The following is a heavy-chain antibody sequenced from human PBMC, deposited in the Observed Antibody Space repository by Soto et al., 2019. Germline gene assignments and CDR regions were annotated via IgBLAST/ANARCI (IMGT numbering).Heavy chain of an antibody. CDR2: IYWNEDK. J-gene: IGHJ3*02. V-gene: IGHV2-5*01. D-gene: IGHD5-18*01. CDR3: ARVDTAIIHDALDI. CDR1: GFSFTTGGVG. Sequence: QLTLKESGPTLLKPTETLTLTCTFSGFSFTTGGVGVGWIRQPPGKALEWLALIYWNEDKLYSPSLKTRLTITNDTSKNQVVLTMANMDPVDTGTYCCARVDTAIIHDALDIWGQVTLVTVSS.